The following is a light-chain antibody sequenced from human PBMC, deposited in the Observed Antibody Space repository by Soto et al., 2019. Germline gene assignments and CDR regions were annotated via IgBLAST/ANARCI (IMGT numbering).Light chain of an antibody. J-gene: IGKJ4*01. CDR1: QSVSSSY. CDR3: QQRSNS. CDR2: GAS. V-gene: IGKV3D-20*02. Sequence: EIVLTQSPGTLSLSPGERATLSCRASQSVSSSYLAWYQQKPGQAPRLLIYGASSRATGVPDRFSGSGSGTDFTLTISRLEPEDFAVYYCQQRSNSFGGGTKVDI.